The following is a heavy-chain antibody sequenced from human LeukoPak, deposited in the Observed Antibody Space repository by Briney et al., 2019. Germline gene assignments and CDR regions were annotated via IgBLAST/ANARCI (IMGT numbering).Heavy chain of an antibody. V-gene: IGHV1-69*13. Sequence: SVKVSCKASGGTFSSYAISWVRQAPGQGLEWMGGIIPIFGTANYAQKFQGRVTITADESTSTAYMELSSLRSEDTAVYYCARGSGTVTTLVDAFDIWGQGTMVTVSS. CDR2: IIPIFGTA. CDR3: ARGSGTVTTLVDAFDI. J-gene: IGHJ3*02. CDR1: GGTFSSYA. D-gene: IGHD4-17*01.